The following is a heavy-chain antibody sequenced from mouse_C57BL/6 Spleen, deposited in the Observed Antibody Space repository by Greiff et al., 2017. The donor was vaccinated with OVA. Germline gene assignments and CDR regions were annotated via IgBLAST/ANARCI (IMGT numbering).Heavy chain of an antibody. CDR3: ARSRGNYVDYAMDY. CDR1: GYTFTSYW. Sequence: QVQLQQPGAELVMPGASVKLSCKASGYTFTSYWMHWVKQRPGQGLEWIGEIDPSDSYTNYNQKFKGKSTLTVDKSSSTAYMQLSSLTSEDSAVYYCARSRGNYVDYAMDYWGQGTSVTVSS. D-gene: IGHD2-1*01. CDR2: IDPSDSYT. V-gene: IGHV1-69*01. J-gene: IGHJ4*01.